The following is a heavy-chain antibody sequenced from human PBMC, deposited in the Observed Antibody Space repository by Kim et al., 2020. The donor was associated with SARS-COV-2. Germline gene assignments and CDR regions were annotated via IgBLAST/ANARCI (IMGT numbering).Heavy chain of an antibody. V-gene: IGHV3-23*01. CDR3: AKGMIVVVEGTYFDY. J-gene: IGHJ4*02. Sequence: GGSLRLSCAASGFTFSSYAMSWVRQAPGKGLEWVSAISGSGGSTYYADSVKGRFTISRDNSKNTLYLQMNSLRAEDTAVYYCAKGMIVVVEGTYFDYWGQGTLVTVSS. D-gene: IGHD3-22*01. CDR1: GFTFSSYA. CDR2: ISGSGGST.